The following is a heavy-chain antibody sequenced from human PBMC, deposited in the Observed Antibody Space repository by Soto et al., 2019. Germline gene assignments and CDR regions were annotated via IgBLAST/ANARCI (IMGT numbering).Heavy chain of an antibody. V-gene: IGHV1-69*06. Sequence: KVSCTASGGTFSSYAISWVRQAPGQGLEWMGGIIPIFGTANYAQKFQGRVPMTEDTSTDTAYMELSSLRSEDTAVDYCATDRGPIRDNWFDPWGQGTLVTVS. J-gene: IGHJ5*02. CDR2: IIPIFGTA. CDR3: ATDRGPIRDNWFDP. CDR1: GGTFSSYA.